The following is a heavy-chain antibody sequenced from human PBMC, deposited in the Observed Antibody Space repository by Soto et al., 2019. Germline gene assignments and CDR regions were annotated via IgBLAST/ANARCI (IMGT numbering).Heavy chain of an antibody. CDR2: IYYSGST. CDR1: GGSISSGDYY. Sequence: PSETLSLTCTVSGGSISSGDYYWSWIRQPPGKGLEWIGYIYYSGSTNYNPSLKSRVTISVDTSKNQFSLKLTSVTAADTAVYYCARGNGWYDYWGQGTLVTVSS. J-gene: IGHJ4*02. D-gene: IGHD6-19*01. CDR3: ARGNGWYDY. V-gene: IGHV4-30-4*02.